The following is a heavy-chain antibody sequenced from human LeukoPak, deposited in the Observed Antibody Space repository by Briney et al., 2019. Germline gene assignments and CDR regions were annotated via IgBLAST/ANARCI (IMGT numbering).Heavy chain of an antibody. CDR1: GGSFSGYY. CDR3: ARGSFMITFGGVPHRWFDP. V-gene: IGHV4-34*01. CDR2: INHSGST. J-gene: IGHJ5*02. D-gene: IGHD3-16*01. Sequence: PSETLSLTCAVYGGSFSGYYWSWIRQPPGKGLEWIGEINHSGSTNYNPSLKSRVTISVDTSKNQFSLKLSSVTAADTAVYYCARGSFMITFGGVPHRWFDPWGQGTLVTVSS.